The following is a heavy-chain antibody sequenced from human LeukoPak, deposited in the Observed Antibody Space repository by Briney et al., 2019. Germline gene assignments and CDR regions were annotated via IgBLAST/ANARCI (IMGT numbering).Heavy chain of an antibody. J-gene: IGHJ5*02. V-gene: IGHV3-30*02. CDR3: AKIPDPRGSIAAADGVNWFDP. CDR2: IRYGGSNK. Sequence: GGSLRLSCAASGFTFSSYGMQWVRQAPGKGLEGGAFIRYGGSNKYYADSVKGRFTISRDNSKNTLYLQMSSLRAEDTAVYYCAKIPDPRGSIAAADGVNWFDPWGQGTLVTVSS. D-gene: IGHD6-13*01. CDR1: GFTFSSYG.